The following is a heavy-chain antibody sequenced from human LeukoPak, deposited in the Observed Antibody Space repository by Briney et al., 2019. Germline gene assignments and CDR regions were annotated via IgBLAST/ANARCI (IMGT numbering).Heavy chain of an antibody. Sequence: PGGSLRLSCAAPGFTFSNYGMHWVRQAPGKGLEWVASIRYDGFNKYYADSLKGRFTISRDNSKNTLYLQMNSLRAEDTAVYYCAKKTIVGATVDAFDIWGQGTMVIVSS. V-gene: IGHV3-30*02. J-gene: IGHJ3*02. D-gene: IGHD1-26*01. CDR3: AKKTIVGATVDAFDI. CDR1: GFTFSNYG. CDR2: IRYDGFNK.